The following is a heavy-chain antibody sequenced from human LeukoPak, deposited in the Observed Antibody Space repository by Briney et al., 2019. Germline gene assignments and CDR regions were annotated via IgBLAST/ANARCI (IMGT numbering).Heavy chain of an antibody. Sequence: ASVKVSCKASGYTFTGYYMHWVRQAPGHGLEWMGWINPNSGGTNYAQKFQGRVTMTRDTSISTAYMELSRLRSDDTAVYYCARDIEYSSSFDYWGQGTLVTVSS. D-gene: IGHD6-6*01. V-gene: IGHV1-2*02. CDR2: INPNSGGT. CDR3: ARDIEYSSSFDY. J-gene: IGHJ4*02. CDR1: GYTFTGYY.